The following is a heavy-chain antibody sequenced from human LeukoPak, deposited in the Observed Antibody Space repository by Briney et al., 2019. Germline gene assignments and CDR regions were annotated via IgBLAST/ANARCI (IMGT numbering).Heavy chain of an antibody. CDR3: ARGPGIYCSSTSCVQ. D-gene: IGHD2-2*01. Sequence: PGGSLRLSCAASGFTFSSSAMSWVRQAPGKGLEWVSAISNNGGYTYYADSVQGRFTISRDNSKSTLCLQMNSLRAEDTAVYYCARGPGIYCSSTSCVQWGQGTLVTVSS. V-gene: IGHV3-23*01. CDR2: ISNNGGYT. J-gene: IGHJ4*02. CDR1: GFTFSSSA.